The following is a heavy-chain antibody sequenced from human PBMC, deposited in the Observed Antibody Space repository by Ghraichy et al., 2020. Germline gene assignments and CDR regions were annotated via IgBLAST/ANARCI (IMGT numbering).Heavy chain of an antibody. CDR1: GGSISSGGYY. CDR3: ARLLRYYDILTGYYSLASYFDY. Sequence: SETLSLTCTVSGGSISSGGYYWSWTRQHPGKGLEWIGYIYYSGSTYYNPSLKSRVTISVDTSKNQFSLKLSSVTAADTAVYYCARLLRYYDILTGYYSLASYFDYWGQGTLVTVSS. J-gene: IGHJ4*02. CDR2: IYYSGST. D-gene: IGHD3-9*01. V-gene: IGHV4-31*03.